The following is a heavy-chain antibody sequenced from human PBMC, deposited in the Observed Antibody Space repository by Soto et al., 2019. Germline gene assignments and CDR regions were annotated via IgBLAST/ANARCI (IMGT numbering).Heavy chain of an antibody. V-gene: IGHV5-51*01. CDR3: ARQRLGYCSGSSCTNWFDP. J-gene: IGHJ5*02. CDR2: IYPGDSDT. CDR1: GYSFTSYW. Sequence: GESLKISCKGSGYSFTSYWIGWVRQMPGKGLEWMGIIYPGDSDTRYSPSFQGQVTISADKSISTAYLQWSSLKASDTAMYYCARQRLGYCSGSSCTNWFDPWGQGTLVTV. D-gene: IGHD2-15*01.